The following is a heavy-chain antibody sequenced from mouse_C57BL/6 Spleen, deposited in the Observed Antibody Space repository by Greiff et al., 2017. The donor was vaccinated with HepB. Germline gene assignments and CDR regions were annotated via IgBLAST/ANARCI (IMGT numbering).Heavy chain of an antibody. Sequence: QVQLQQPGAELVKPGASVKLSCKASGYTFTSYWMHWVKQRPGQGLEWIGMIHPNSGSTNYNEKLKSKAKLTVDKSYSTTYMQRSNLTSEDSAVYYCARTIYDYGSSYLYYLAMDYVGQGTSVTVSS. CDR3: ARTIYDYGSSYLYYLAMDY. CDR2: IHPNSGST. D-gene: IGHD1-1*01. V-gene: IGHV1-64*01. J-gene: IGHJ4*01. CDR1: GYTFTSYW.